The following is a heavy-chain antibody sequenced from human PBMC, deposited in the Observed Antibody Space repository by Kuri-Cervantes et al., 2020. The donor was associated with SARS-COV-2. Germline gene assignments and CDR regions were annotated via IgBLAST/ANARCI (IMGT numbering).Heavy chain of an antibody. D-gene: IGHD3-9*01. CDR2: INRAGTNT. Sequence: GGSLRLSCAASGFTFSSYGMHWVRQAPGKGLEWVSGINRAGTNTYYANSVKGRFTISRDSAKNTLYLQIDSLRDEDTAVYYCGGIFDYWGQGTLVTVSS. CDR3: GGIFDY. V-gene: IGHV3-NL1*01. J-gene: IGHJ4*02. CDR1: GFTFSSYG.